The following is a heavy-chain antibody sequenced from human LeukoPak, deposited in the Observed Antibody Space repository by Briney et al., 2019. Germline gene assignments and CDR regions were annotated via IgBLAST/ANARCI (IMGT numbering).Heavy chain of an antibody. CDR3: TTLYGRGNY. Sequence: GGSLKLSCAASGFTFSDSPMHWVRQASGKGLEWVGRIRSKANSYATAYAASVKGRFTISRDDSKNTAYLQMNSLKTEDTAVYYCTTLYGRGNYWGQGTLVTVSS. D-gene: IGHD3-16*01. CDR1: GFTFSDSP. CDR2: IRSKANSYAT. J-gene: IGHJ4*02. V-gene: IGHV3-73*01.